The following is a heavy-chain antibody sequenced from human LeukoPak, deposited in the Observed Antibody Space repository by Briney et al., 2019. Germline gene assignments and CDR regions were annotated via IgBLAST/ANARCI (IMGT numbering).Heavy chain of an antibody. CDR2: ISSSGSTI. Sequence: PGGSLTLSCAASGFTFSSYEMNWVRQAPGKGLEWVSYISSSGSTIYYADSVKGRFTISRDNAKNSLYLQMNSLRAEDTAVYYCARDRGAVAGATGPFDYWGQGTLVTVSS. D-gene: IGHD6-19*01. J-gene: IGHJ4*02. V-gene: IGHV3-48*03. CDR3: ARDRGAVAGATGPFDY. CDR1: GFTFSSYE.